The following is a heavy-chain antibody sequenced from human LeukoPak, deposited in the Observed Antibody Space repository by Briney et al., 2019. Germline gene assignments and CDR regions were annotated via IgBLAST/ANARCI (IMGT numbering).Heavy chain of an antibody. CDR1: GGTFSSYA. V-gene: IGHV1-69*04. Sequence: SVKVSCKASGGTFSSYAISWVRQAPGQGLEWMGRIIPILGIANYAQKFQGRVTITADKSTSTAYMELSSLRSEDTAVYYCARVAPSYYVILTLYGMDVWGQGTTVTVSS. D-gene: IGHD3-9*01. CDR2: IIPILGIA. J-gene: IGHJ6*02. CDR3: ARVAPSYYVILTLYGMDV.